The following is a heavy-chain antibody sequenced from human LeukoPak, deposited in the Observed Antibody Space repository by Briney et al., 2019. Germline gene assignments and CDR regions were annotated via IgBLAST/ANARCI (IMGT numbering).Heavy chain of an antibody. CDR2: IWYDGSYK. D-gene: IGHD2-21*02. CDR1: GFTFSNCG. J-gene: IGHJ4*02. V-gene: IGHV3-30*19. CDR3: ARGADCGGDCYSSLINY. Sequence: GGSLRLSCAASGFTFSNCGMHWVRQAPGKGLEWVAVIWYDGSYKYYADSVKGRFTISRDNSKNTLYLQMNSLRAEDTAVYYCARGADCGGDCYSSLINYWGQGTLVTVSS.